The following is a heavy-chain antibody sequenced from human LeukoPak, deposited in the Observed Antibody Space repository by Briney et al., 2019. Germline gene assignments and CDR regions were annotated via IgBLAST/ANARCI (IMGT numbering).Heavy chain of an antibody. CDR3: AKVLRYSYGYSYYYYYGMDV. Sequence: GGSLRLSCAASGFTFSSYGMHWVRQAPGKGLEWVAVISYDGSNKYYADSVKGRFTISRDNSKNTLYLQMNSLRAEDTAVYYCAKVLRYSYGYSYYYYYGMDVWGQGTTVTVSS. V-gene: IGHV3-30*18. J-gene: IGHJ6*02. D-gene: IGHD5-18*01. CDR2: ISYDGSNK. CDR1: GFTFSSYG.